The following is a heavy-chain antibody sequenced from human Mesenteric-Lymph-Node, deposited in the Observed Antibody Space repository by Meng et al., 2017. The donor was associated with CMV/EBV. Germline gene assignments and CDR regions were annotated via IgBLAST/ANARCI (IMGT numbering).Heavy chain of an antibody. J-gene: IGHJ4*02. CDR3: ARTNNWGFDY. CDR1: GYTFSSYA. CDR2: INIVEDKT. V-gene: IGHV1-3*04. D-gene: IGHD3-16*01. Sequence: QVQLVQPGAAVKKPGASVKVSCKASGYTFSSYAMHWVRQAPGQRLEWMGWINIVEDKTKTSQNFQGRVTLTRDTSANTAYMELSSLRSDDTAVYYCARTNNWGFDYWGQGTLVTVSS.